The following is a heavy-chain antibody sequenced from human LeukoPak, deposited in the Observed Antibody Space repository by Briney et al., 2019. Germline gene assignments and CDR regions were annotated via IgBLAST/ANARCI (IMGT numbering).Heavy chain of an antibody. CDR2: VSAYNGNT. Sequence: ASVKVSCKASGYSFTSYGISWVRQSPGQGLEWMGWVSAYNGNTNYAQKLQGRVTMTTDTSTSTAYMELRRLRSDDTAVYYCARLLGATSTYGMYVWGQGTTVTVSS. CDR1: GYSFTSYG. D-gene: IGHD1-26*01. CDR3: ARLLGATSTYGMYV. V-gene: IGHV1-18*01. J-gene: IGHJ6*02.